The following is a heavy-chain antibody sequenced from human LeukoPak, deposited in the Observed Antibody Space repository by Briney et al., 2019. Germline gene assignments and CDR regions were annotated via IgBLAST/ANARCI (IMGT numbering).Heavy chain of an antibody. CDR1: GFTFSSYA. Sequence: PGGSLRLSCAASGFTFSSYAMSWVRQAPGKGLEWVSAISGSGGSTYYADSVKGRFTISRDNSKNTLYLQMNSLRAEDTAVYYCAKDFLYSSGWRSSDNWGQGTLVTVSS. CDR2: ISGSGGST. D-gene: IGHD6-25*01. V-gene: IGHV3-23*01. J-gene: IGHJ4*02. CDR3: AKDFLYSSGWRSSDN.